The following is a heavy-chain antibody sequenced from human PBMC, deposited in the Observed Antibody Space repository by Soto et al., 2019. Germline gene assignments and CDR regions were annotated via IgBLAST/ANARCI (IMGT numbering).Heavy chain of an antibody. Sequence: GGSLRLSCAASGFTFSSYGMHWVRQAPGKGLEWVAVISYDGSNKYYADSVKGRFTISRDNSKNTLYLQMNSLRAEDAAWYSWTNPARRYYDSSGYYDYWGQGTLVTVSS. CDR2: ISYDGSNK. V-gene: IGHV3-30*03. D-gene: IGHD3-22*01. J-gene: IGHJ4*02. CDR1: GFTFSSYG. CDR3: TNPARRYYDSSGYYDY.